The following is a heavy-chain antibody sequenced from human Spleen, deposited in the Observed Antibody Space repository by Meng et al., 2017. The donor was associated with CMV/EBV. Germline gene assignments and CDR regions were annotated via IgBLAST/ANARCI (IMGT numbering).Heavy chain of an antibody. V-gene: IGHV3-30-3*01. Sequence: FSNYAMHWVRQAPGKGLEWVAVISYDGSNKYYADSVKGRFTISRDNSKNTLYLQMNSLRAEDTAVYYCARERGYCSSTSCYFGPFDYWGQGTLVTVSS. CDR1: FSNYA. J-gene: IGHJ4*02. CDR2: ISYDGSNK. D-gene: IGHD2-2*01. CDR3: ARERGYCSSTSCYFGPFDY.